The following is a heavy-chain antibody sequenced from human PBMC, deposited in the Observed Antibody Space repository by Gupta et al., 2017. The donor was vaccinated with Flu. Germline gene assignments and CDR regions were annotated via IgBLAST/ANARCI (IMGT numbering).Heavy chain of an antibody. Sequence: GWPRQLPERGLELIASVSYSGTTYYKAPLKSRLTVSLDTSKNQFSLGLTSVTAADTAGYYCASRSGRYFVFDIWGQGTTVTVSS. CDR2: VSYSGTT. V-gene: IGHV4-39*01. CDR3: ASRSGRYFVFDI. D-gene: IGHD6-25*01. J-gene: IGHJ3*02.